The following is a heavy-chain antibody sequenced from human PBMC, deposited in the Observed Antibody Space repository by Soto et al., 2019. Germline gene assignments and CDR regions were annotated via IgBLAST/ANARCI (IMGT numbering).Heavy chain of an antibody. CDR2: ITWNSASI. J-gene: IGHJ5*02. CDR3: AKDIETIAANGTSCFWFGP. CDR1: GFTFDDYA. V-gene: IGHV3-9*01. Sequence: EVQLVESWGGLVQPGRSRRLSCAAAGFTFDDYAMHWVRQPPGQGVEWVWGITWNSASIVYPDSVKSRVTISRDNAKNSLYLQMNSLRAEDTALYYCAKDIETIAANGTSCFWFGPWGPGPRVTVSS. D-gene: IGHD6-13*01.